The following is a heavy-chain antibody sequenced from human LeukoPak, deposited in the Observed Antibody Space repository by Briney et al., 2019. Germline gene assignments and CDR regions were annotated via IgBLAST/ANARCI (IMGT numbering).Heavy chain of an antibody. J-gene: IGHJ6*02. CDR3: AGSIAVAGYYYHGMDV. D-gene: IGHD6-19*01. Sequence: ASVKVSCKASGYTFTSYDINWVRQATGQGLEWMGLMNPNSGNTGYAQKFQGRVTMTRNTSISTAYMELSSLRSEDTAVYYCAGSIAVAGYYYHGMDVWGQGTTVTVSS. V-gene: IGHV1-8*01. CDR1: GYTFTSYD. CDR2: MNPNSGNT.